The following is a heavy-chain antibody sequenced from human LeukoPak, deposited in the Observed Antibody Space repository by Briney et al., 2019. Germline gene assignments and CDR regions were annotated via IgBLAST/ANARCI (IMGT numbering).Heavy chain of an antibody. CDR2: ISSSGSYI. CDR3: ARDLIDYYYCYMDV. CDR1: GFTFSSYS. V-gene: IGHV3-21*01. Sequence: GGSLRLSCAASGFTFSSYSMNWVRQAPGKGLEWVSSISSSGSYIYYADSLKGRFTISRDNAKNSLYLQMNSLRAEDTAVYYCARDLIDYYYCYMDVWGKGTTITVSS. J-gene: IGHJ6*03. D-gene: IGHD2-8*01.